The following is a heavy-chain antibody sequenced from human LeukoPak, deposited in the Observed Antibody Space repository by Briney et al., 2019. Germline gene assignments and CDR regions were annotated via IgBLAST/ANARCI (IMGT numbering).Heavy chain of an antibody. J-gene: IGHJ4*02. CDR3: ARVLTDSRGWYHFDY. CDR1: GFTFSTYT. V-gene: IGHV3-48*02. D-gene: IGHD6-19*01. CDR2: ITGTSSTI. Sequence: PGGSLRLSCAASGFTFSTYTMNWVRQAPGKGLEWVSYITGTSSTIYYADSVKGRFTVSRDNARNSLYLQMNSLREEDTAVYYCARVLTDSRGWYHFDYWGQGTLVTVSS.